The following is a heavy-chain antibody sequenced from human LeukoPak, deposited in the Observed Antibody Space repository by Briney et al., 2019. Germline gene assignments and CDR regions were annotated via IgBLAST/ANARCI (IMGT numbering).Heavy chain of an antibody. J-gene: IGHJ4*02. CDR3: ARADPFELWLPYAPLVHPILFDY. V-gene: IGHV4-39*07. Sequence: PSETLSLTCTVSGGSISSSSYYWGWIRQPPGKGLEWIGSIYHSGSTYYNPSLKSRVTISVDTSKNQFSLKLSSVTAADTAVYYCARADPFELWLPYAPLVHPILFDYWGQGTLVTVSS. CDR2: IYHSGST. D-gene: IGHD5-18*01. CDR1: GGSISSSSYY.